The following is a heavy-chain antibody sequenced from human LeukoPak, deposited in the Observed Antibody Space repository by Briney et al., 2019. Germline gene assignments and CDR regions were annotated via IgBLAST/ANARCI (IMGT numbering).Heavy chain of an antibody. J-gene: IGHJ4*02. CDR3: AKRGSSSWYFDS. CDR2: ISSSGGST. Sequence: GGSLRLSCAASGFTFSSDAMSWVRQAPGKGLEWVSGISSSGGSTYYADSVKGRFTISRDNSKNTLYLQMNGQRAEDTAVYYCAKRGSSSWYFDSWGQGTLVTVSS. D-gene: IGHD6-13*01. V-gene: IGHV3-23*01. CDR1: GFTFSSDA.